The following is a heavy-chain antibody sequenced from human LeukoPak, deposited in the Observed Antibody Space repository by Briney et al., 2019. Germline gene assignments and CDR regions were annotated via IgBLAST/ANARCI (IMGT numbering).Heavy chain of an antibody. J-gene: IGHJ4*02. D-gene: IGHD3-3*01. CDR3: ARSFEYYDFWSNIGSPLDY. V-gene: IGHV3-21*01. CDR1: GFTFSSYG. CDR2: ISSSSSYI. Sequence: GGSLRLSCAASGFTFSSYGMNWVRQAPGKGLEWVSSISSSSSYIYYADSVKGRFTISRDNAKNSLYLQMNSLRAEDTAVYYCARSFEYYDFWSNIGSPLDYWGQGTLVTVSS.